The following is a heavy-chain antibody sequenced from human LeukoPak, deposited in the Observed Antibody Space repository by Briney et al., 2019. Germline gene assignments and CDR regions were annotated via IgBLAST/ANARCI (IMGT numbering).Heavy chain of an antibody. CDR3: ARDAPPCDF. CDR2: INQDGSKK. V-gene: IGHV3-7*01. Sequence: PGGSLRLSCAASGFTFSTYWMTWVRQAPGKGLEWVANINQDGSKKYYVDSVKGRFTISRDNAKNSLYLQMNSPRAEDTAVYYCARDAPPCDFWGQGTLVTASS. J-gene: IGHJ4*02. CDR1: GFTFSTYW.